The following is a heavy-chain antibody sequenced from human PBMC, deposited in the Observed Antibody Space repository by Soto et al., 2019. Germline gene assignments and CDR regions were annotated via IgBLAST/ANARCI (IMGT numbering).Heavy chain of an antibody. Sequence: QVQLQESGPGLVKPSETLSLTCTVSGDSISNYYWTWIRQSPGKGLEWIGYISYSGSTNYNPSLSRRVTISLDTHKNQSSLKLSSVTAADTAVYYCARGGTSSWSWFDPWGQGTLVTVSS. V-gene: IGHV4-59*01. D-gene: IGHD6-13*01. CDR1: GDSISNYY. CDR3: ARGGTSSWSWFDP. CDR2: ISYSGST. J-gene: IGHJ5*02.